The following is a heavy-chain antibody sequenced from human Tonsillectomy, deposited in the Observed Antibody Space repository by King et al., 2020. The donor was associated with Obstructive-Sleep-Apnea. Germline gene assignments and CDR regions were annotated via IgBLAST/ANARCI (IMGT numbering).Heavy chain of an antibody. Sequence: VQLVESGGGLVQPGGSLRLSCAASGFTFSSYAMSWVRQAPGKGLEWVSAISGSGGSTYYADSVKGRFTISRDNSKNTLYLQMNSLRAEETAVYYCAKDRPITMIVVATRRGDYWGQGTLVTVSS. CDR1: GFTFSSYA. V-gene: IGHV3-23*04. D-gene: IGHD3-22*01. J-gene: IGHJ4*02. CDR3: AKDRPITMIVVATRRGDY. CDR2: ISGSGGST.